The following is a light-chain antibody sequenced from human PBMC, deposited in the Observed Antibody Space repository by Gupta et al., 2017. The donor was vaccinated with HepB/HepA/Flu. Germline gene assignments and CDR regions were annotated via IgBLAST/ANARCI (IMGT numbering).Light chain of an antibody. Sequence: EIVLTQSPATLSLSPGERATLSCRASQSVSSYLAWYQQKPGQAPRLLIYDASNSPTGIPARFSGSGSGTDFTLTISSLEPEDFAVYYCQQRSNWPITFGQGTQLEIK. J-gene: IGKJ5*01. CDR2: DAS. CDR3: QQRSNWPIT. CDR1: QSVSSY. V-gene: IGKV3-11*01.